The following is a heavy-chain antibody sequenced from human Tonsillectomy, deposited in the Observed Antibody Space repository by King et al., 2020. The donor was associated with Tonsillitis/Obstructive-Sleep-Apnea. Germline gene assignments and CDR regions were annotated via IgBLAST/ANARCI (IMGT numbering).Heavy chain of an antibody. J-gene: IGHJ4*02. Sequence: QLVQSGAEVIQPGESLRISCKGSGYSFTINWISWVRQMPGKGLEGMGRIDPSDSYTNYSPSFQGHVTISADKSISTAYLQWSGLKASDTAMYYCAGGGAYGRLDYWGQGTLVTVSS. CDR3: AGGGAYGRLDY. CDR2: IDPSDSYT. D-gene: IGHD4-17*01. CDR1: GYSFTINW. V-gene: IGHV5-10-1*01.